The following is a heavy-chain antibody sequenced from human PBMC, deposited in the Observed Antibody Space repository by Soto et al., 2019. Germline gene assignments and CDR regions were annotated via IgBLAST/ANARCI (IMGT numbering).Heavy chain of an antibody. D-gene: IGHD6-13*01. CDR3: ARSGTYRSSQFGLDV. Sequence: SVKVSCKASGGSPSYNAFSWVRQAPGQGLEWMGGIVTVFGTANHAQKFQGRVTITADQSTNTVFMELTGLRSEDTAVYYCARSGTYRSSQFGLDVWGQGTTVTVSS. CDR2: IVTVFGTA. CDR1: GGSPSYNA. J-gene: IGHJ6*02. V-gene: IGHV1-69*13.